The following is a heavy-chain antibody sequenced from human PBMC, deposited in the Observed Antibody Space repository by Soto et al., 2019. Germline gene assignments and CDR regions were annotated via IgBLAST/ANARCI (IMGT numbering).Heavy chain of an antibody. CDR1: GFTFSSYA. Sequence: GGSLRLSCAASGFTFSSYAMSWVRQAPGKGLEWVSAISGSGGSTYYADSVKGRFTISRDNSKNTLYLQMNSLRAEDTAVYYCAKSPYGSGDAGVHYYYCGIDVWGQGTTVTVSS. J-gene: IGHJ6*02. CDR3: AKSPYGSGDAGVHYYYCGIDV. CDR2: ISGSGGST. V-gene: IGHV3-23*01. D-gene: IGHD3-10*01.